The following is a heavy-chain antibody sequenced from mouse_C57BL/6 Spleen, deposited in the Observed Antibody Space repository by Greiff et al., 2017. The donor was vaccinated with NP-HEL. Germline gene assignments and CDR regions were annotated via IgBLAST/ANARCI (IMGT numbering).Heavy chain of an antibody. Sequence: QVQLQQSGAELVRPGTSVKMSCKASGYTFTSYWMHWVKQRPGRGLEWIGRIDPNSGGTKYNEKFKSKATLTVDKPSSTAYMQLSSLTSEDSAVYYCARQLGRAYYFDYWGQGTTLTVSS. CDR3: ARQLGRAYYFDY. CDR1: GYTFTSYW. CDR2: IDPNSGGT. V-gene: IGHV1-72*01. J-gene: IGHJ2*01. D-gene: IGHD4-1*02.